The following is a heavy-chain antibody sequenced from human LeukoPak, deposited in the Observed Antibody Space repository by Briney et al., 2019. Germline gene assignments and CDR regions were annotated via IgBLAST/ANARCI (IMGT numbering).Heavy chain of an antibody. Sequence: ASVKVSCKASGCTFTGYYMHWVRQAPGQGLEWMGWINPNSGGTNYAQKFQGRVTMTRDTSISIAYMELSRLRSDDTAVYYCARRQRITMVRGVIWGFDPWGQGTLVTVSS. CDR2: INPNSGGT. CDR1: GCTFTGYY. D-gene: IGHD3-10*01. CDR3: ARRQRITMVRGVIWGFDP. V-gene: IGHV1-2*02. J-gene: IGHJ5*02.